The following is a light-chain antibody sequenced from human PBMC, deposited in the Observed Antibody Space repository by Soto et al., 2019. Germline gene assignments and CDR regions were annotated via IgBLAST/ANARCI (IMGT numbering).Light chain of an antibody. CDR3: MQSIQFPIT. CDR1: QSLVFSDGNTF. J-gene: IGKJ5*01. CDR2: KVS. Sequence: VVTPSPLSLPVPLGQPASLSYRSSQSLVFSDGNTFLNWFQQRPGQSPRRLIYKVSNRDSGVPDRFSGSGSGTDFTLKISRVEAEDVGVYYCMQSIQFPITFGQGTRLEIK. V-gene: IGKV2-30*01.